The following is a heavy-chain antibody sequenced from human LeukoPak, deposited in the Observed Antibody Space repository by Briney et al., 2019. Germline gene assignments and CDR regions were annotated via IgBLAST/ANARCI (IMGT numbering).Heavy chain of an antibody. D-gene: IGHD6-6*01. V-gene: IGHV4-34*01. CDR2: IYYSGST. CDR3: ARVESSSSLWFDP. Sequence: PSETLSLTCAVYGGSFSGFYWSWIRQSPGKGLEWIGSIYYSGSTYYNPSLKSRVTISVDTSKNQFSLKLSSVTAADTAVYYCARVESSSSLWFDPWGQGTLVTVSS. CDR1: GGSFSGFY. J-gene: IGHJ5*02.